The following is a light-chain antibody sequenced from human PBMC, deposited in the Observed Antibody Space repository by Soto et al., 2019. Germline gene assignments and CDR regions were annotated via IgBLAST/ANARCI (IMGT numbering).Light chain of an antibody. J-gene: IGKJ1*01. CDR3: QQYSTYSRT. Sequence: DIQMTQSPSTLSASVGDRVTITCRASQSISSWLAWYQQKPGKAPKLLIYKASTLKSGVPLRFSGSGSGTEFTLTISSLQRDDFATYYCQQYSTYSRTFGQGTKVDIK. CDR2: KAS. CDR1: QSISSW. V-gene: IGKV1-5*03.